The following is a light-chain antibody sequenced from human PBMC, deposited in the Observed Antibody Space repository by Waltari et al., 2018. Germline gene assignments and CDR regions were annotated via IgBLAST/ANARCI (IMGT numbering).Light chain of an antibody. Sequence: IQMTQSPSTLSASVGDRVTITCRASQTISNWLAWYQQKPGKAPKVLIYKASDLQSGVPSRFSGSGSGTEFTLTISSLQPDDFATYYCQHYNNYPLTFGGGTKVEIK. V-gene: IGKV1-5*03. CDR3: QHYNNYPLT. CDR1: QTISNW. J-gene: IGKJ4*01. CDR2: KAS.